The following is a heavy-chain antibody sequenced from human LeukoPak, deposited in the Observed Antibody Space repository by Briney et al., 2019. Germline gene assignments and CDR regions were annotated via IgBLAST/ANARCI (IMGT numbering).Heavy chain of an antibody. CDR1: GFTFSSYA. CDR2: ISSSGGST. Sequence: GGSMSLSCAACGFTFSSYAMRWVRQAPGKGVVWVSGISSSGGSTYYADSVKGRFTIARDNSADTLYLQMNSLRADDTAVYYCATRAETRGNYVRAPFDYWGQGTLVTVSS. V-gene: IGHV3-23*01. CDR3: ATRAETRGNYVRAPFDY. J-gene: IGHJ4*02. D-gene: IGHD1-7*01.